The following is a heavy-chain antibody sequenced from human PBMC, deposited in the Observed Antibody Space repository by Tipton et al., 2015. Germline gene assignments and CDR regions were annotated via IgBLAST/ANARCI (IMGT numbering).Heavy chain of an antibody. V-gene: IGHV4-59*01. CDR1: GGSISSYY. D-gene: IGHD2-8*01. Sequence: TLSLTCTVSGGSISSYYWSWIRQPPGKGLEWIGYIYYSGSTRYNPSLKNRVTISVDTSKNQFSLKLSSVTAADTAVYYCARGDEGTDGVCYPLYFDYWGQGTLVTVSS. CDR3: ARGDEGTDGVCYPLYFDY. CDR2: IYYSGST. J-gene: IGHJ4*02.